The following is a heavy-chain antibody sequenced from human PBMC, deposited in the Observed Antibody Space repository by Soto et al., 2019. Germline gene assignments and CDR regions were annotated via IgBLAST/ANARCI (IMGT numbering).Heavy chain of an antibody. J-gene: IGHJ5*02. CDR3: ARVRPPFDP. CDR1: GYTFSSYG. CDR2: INAYNGNT. V-gene: IGHV1-18*01. Sequence: QVQLVQSGAEVKKPGASVKVSCKASGYTFSSYGISWVRQAPGQGIEWMGRINAYNGNTNYAQKLQGRGTMTTDTSTITAYMELRSLRSDDPAVYYCARVRPPFDPWGQGTLVTVSS.